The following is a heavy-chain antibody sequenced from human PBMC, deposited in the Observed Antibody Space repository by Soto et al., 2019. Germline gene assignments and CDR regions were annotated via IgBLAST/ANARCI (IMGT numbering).Heavy chain of an antibody. CDR2: VYFDGST. J-gene: IGHJ6*04. Sequence: QLQVQESGPGLVKPSETLSLDCTVSGGSVSSRRYFWGWIRQPPGKGLEWIGSVYFDGSTYYSASLKSRVTISLDTAKTHFSLKLISVTAADTAVYYCAGHPIAAAPGNRHVDVWGIGTTVTVSS. CDR3: AGHPIAAAPGNRHVDV. CDR1: GGSVSSRRYF. D-gene: IGHD6-13*01. V-gene: IGHV4-39*02.